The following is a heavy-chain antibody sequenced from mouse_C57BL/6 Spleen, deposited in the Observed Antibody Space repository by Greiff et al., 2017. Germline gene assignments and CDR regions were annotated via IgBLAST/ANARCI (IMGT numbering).Heavy chain of an antibody. V-gene: IGHV1-15*01. CDR1: GYTFTDYE. J-gene: IGHJ1*03. CDR3: TSLYGSSYFDV. Sequence: QVQLKESGAELVRPGASVTLSCKASGYTFTDYEMHWVKQTPVHGLEWIGAIDPETGGTAYNQKFKGKAILTAYKSSSTAYMELRSLTSEDSAVYYCTSLYGSSYFDVWGTGTTVTVSS. D-gene: IGHD1-1*01. CDR2: IDPETGGT.